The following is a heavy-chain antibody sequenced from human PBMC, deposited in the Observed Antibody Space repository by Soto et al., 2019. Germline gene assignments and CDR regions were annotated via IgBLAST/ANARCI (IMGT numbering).Heavy chain of an antibody. CDR3: AKVVVRGVIITGAFDY. V-gene: IGHV3-23*01. Sequence: EVQLLESGGGLVQPGGSLRLSCAASGFTFSSYAMSWVRQAPGKGLEWVSAISGSGGSTYYADSVKGRFTISRDNYKNTLYLQMNSLRAEDTAVYYCAKVVVRGVIITGAFDYWGQGTLVTVSS. J-gene: IGHJ4*02. D-gene: IGHD3-10*01. CDR1: GFTFSSYA. CDR2: ISGSGGST.